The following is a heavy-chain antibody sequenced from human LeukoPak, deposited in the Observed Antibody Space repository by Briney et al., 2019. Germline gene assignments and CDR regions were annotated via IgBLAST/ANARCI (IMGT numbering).Heavy chain of an antibody. D-gene: IGHD6-13*01. CDR2: ISSSSSYI. V-gene: IGHV3-21*01. CDR3: VRDPSYGSSWYYYMDV. J-gene: IGHJ6*03. Sequence: TGGSLRLSCAASGFTFSSYSMNWVRQAPGKGLEWVSSISSSSSYIYYADSVKGRFTISRDNAKNSLYLQMNSLRVEDTAVYYCVRDPSYGSSWYYYMDVWGKGTTVTVSS. CDR1: GFTFSSYS.